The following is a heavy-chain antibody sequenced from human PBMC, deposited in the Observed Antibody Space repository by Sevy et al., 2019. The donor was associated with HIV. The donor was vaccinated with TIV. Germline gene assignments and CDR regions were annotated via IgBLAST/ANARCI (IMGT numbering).Heavy chain of an antibody. CDR2: ISGSGGST. V-gene: IGHV3-23*01. J-gene: IGHJ4*02. D-gene: IGHD3-22*01. CDR1: GFIFNSYG. CDR3: ARGPHYYYDSSGCFEY. Sequence: GGSLRLSCAASGFIFNSYGMNWVRQAPGKGLEWVSGISGSGGSTYYADSVKGRFTISRDNSNNKLYLQMNSLRAEDTAVYYCARGPHYYYDSSGCFEYWGQGILVTVSS.